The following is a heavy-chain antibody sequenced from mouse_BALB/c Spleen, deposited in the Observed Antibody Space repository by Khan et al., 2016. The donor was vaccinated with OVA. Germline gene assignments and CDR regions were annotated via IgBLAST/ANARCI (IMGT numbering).Heavy chain of an antibody. D-gene: IGHD1-1*01. CDR1: GYSITNNYA. Sequence: VQLKESGPGLVKPSQSLSLTCTVTGYSITNNYAWNWIRQFPGNKLEWMGYISYSGSTNYNPSLKSRISITRDTSKNQFFLQLNSVTTEDTATYYCARGNYYGYYFDYWGQDTTLTVSS. V-gene: IGHV3-2*02. J-gene: IGHJ2*01. CDR2: ISYSGST. CDR3: ARGNYYGYYFDY.